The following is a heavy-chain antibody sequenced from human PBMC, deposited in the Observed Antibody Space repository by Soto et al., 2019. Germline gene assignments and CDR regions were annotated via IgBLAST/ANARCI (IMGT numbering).Heavy chain of an antibody. D-gene: IGHD2-15*01. CDR3: ARAGCDGGSCYTLVGLRYGMDV. CDR2: ISYDGNNK. J-gene: IGHJ6*02. CDR1: GFILSTYA. Sequence: QVQLVESGGGVVQPGRSLRLSCAASGFILSTYAMYWVGQAPGKGLGWVAVISYDGNNKYYADSVKGRFTISRDNSKNTLYLQMNSLRAEDTAVYYCARAGCDGGSCYTLVGLRYGMDVWGQGTTVTVSS. V-gene: IGHV3-30-3*01.